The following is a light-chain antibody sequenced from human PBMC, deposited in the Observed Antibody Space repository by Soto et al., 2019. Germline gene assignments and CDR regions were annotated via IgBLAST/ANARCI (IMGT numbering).Light chain of an antibody. CDR1: QTVSSNY. CDR2: GTS. Sequence: IFLTQSPDTLSLSPGERATLSCRASQTVSSNYLAWCQQRPGQAPRLLIYGTSSRATGIPDRFSGSGSGTDFTLTISRLEPEDFAVYYCQQYGSSGTFGQGTKVDIK. CDR3: QQYGSSGT. V-gene: IGKV3-20*01. J-gene: IGKJ1*01.